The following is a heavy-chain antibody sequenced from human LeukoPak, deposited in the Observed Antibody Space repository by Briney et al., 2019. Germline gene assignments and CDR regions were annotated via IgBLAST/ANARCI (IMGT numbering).Heavy chain of an antibody. CDR2: INDSGRS. J-gene: IGHJ6*03. V-gene: IGHV4-34*01. D-gene: IGHD1-1*01. CDR1: GGPFSGYD. CDR3: ARGLYWTSAGMGICFMDV. Sequence: PSETLSLTCAVFGGPFSGYDWSWVRQTPGKGLEWIGEINDSGRSNYNPSLKSRVTTRLGTSDQHFSLQSTSVTPADTDVHYCARGLYWTSAGMGICFMDVWGTGTTVAVSS.